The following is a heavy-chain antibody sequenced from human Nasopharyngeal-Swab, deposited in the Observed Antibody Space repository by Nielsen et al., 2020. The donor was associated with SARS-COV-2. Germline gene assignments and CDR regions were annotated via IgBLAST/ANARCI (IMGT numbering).Heavy chain of an antibody. V-gene: IGHV4-31*03. CDR1: GGSITSGGYY. D-gene: IGHD3-22*01. CDR2: IYYSGST. CDR3: ARARVGMIVVVGAFDY. J-gene: IGHJ4*02. Sequence: TLSLTCTVSGGSITSGGYYWSWIRQHPGEGLEWIGYIYYSGSTYYNPSLKSRVTISVDTSKNQFSLKLSSVTAADTAVYYCARARVGMIVVVGAFDYWGQGTLVTVSS.